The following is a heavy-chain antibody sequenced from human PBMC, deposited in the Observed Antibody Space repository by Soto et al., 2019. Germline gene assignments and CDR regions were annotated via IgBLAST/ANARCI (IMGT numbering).Heavy chain of an antibody. J-gene: IGHJ4*02. CDR1: GYTFTGYY. CDR3: TRGRENYSYFDY. CDR2: INPNSGGT. D-gene: IGHD1-26*01. V-gene: IGHV1-2*04. Sequence: ASVKVSCKASGYTFTGYYMHWVRQAPGQGLEWMGWINPNSGGTNYAQKFQGWVTMTRDTSISTAYMELSSLRAEDTAVYYCTRGRENYSYFDYWGQGIVVTVSS.